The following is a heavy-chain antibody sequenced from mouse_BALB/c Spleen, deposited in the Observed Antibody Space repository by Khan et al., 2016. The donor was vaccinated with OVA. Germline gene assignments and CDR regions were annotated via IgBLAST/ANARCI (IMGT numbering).Heavy chain of an antibody. CDR1: GYTFTDFT. Sequence: QVQLQQSGAELVRPGVSVKISCKGSGYTFTDFTMHWVKQSHAMSLEWIGVISTYYGDADYNQKFKGKATMTVDKSSNTAYMDLDRLTSEDSAIYDCERGGGGDRFLYWGQGTLVTVSA. J-gene: IGHJ3*01. V-gene: IGHV1S137*01. CDR2: ISTYYGDA. CDR3: ERGGGGDRFLY.